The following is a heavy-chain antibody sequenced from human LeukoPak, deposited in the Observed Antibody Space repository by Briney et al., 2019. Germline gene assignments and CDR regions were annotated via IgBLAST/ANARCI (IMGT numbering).Heavy chain of an antibody. D-gene: IGHD3-16*01. CDR1: GXTFSAHY. Sequence: GGSLRLSCAASGXTFSAHYMSWIRXAPGKGLEWISHTSTSGTSTYHADPVKGRFNISRDDAKHSLNLQMDSLRAEDTAVYYCARGPLVLDVWGRGTTVTVSS. CDR3: ARGPLVLDV. J-gene: IGHJ6*02. CDR2: TSTSGTST. V-gene: IGHV3-11*01.